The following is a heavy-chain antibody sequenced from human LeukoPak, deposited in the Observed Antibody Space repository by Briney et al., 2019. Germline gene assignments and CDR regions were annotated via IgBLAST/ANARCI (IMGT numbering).Heavy chain of an antibody. CDR1: GFTFSTSW. CDR3: ARDVYGGTDY. D-gene: IGHD4-23*01. V-gene: IGHV3-7*01. J-gene: IGHJ4*02. CDR2: IKQDGSEK. Sequence: GGSLRLSCAASGFTFSTSWMSWVRQAPGKGLEWVANIKQDGSEKYYVDSVEGRFTISRDNAKNSLYLQMNSLRAEDTAVYYCARDVYGGTDYWGQGTLVTVSS.